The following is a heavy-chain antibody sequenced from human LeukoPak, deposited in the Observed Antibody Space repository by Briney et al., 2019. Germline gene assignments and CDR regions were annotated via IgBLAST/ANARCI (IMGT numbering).Heavy chain of an antibody. V-gene: IGHV1-18*01. D-gene: IGHD2-15*01. Sequence: ASVKVSCKASGYTFTSYGISWVRQAPGQGLEWMGWISAYNGNTNYAQKLQGRVTMTTDTSTSTAYVELSSLRSEDTAVYYCATVLRKVVVLIYWGQRTLVTVSS. CDR2: ISAYNGNT. CDR1: GYTFTSYG. J-gene: IGHJ4*02. CDR3: ATVLRKVVVLIY.